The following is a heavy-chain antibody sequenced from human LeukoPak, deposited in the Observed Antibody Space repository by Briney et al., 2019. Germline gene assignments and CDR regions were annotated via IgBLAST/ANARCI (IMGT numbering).Heavy chain of an antibody. D-gene: IGHD7-27*01. CDR2: IKEDGSEK. J-gene: IGHJ4*02. CDR1: GVTFSSYW. Sequence: PGGSLRLSCAASGVTFSSYWMSWVRQAPGKGLEWVANIKEDGSEKYYVDSVKGRFTISRDNAKNSLYLQMNSLRAEDTAVYYCAKDRAWGTFDYWGQGTLVTVSS. V-gene: IGHV3-7*01. CDR3: AKDRAWGTFDY.